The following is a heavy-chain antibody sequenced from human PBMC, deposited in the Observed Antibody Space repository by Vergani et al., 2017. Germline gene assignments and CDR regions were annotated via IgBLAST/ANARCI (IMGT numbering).Heavy chain of an antibody. D-gene: IGHD2-2*01. J-gene: IGHJ3*02. CDR3: ARLSGYCSNTICYFDAFDI. CDR2: INHSGST. CDR1: GGSFSGYY. Sequence: QVQLQQWGAGLLKPSETLSLTCAVYGGSFSGYYWSWIRQPPGKGLEWIGEINHSGSTNYNLSLKSRVTISVDTSKNQFSLKLSSVTAADTAVYYCARLSGYCSNTICYFDAFDIWGQGTMVTVSS. V-gene: IGHV4-34*01.